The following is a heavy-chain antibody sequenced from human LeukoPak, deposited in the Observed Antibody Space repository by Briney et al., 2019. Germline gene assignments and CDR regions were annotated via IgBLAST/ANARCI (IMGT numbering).Heavy chain of an antibody. CDR3: ARDVGLAY. V-gene: IGHV4-4*07. J-gene: IGHJ4*02. CDR2: IHSDGST. Sequence: SETLSLTCTVSGVSINTYHWSWFRQPVGKSLEWIGRIHSDGSTYDNPSLRSPVSMSIDTSKNQFSLTLTSVTAADTAVYFCARDVGLAYWGQGILVTVSS. CDR1: GVSINTYH.